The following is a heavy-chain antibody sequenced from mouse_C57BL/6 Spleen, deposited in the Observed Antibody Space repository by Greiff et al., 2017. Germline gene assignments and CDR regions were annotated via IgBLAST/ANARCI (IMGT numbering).Heavy chain of an antibody. CDR2: IWGDGST. D-gene: IGHD2-13*01. V-gene: IGHV2-3*01. Sequence: VQVVESGPGLVAPSQSLSITCTVSGFSLTRYGVSWVGLPPGKGLGWLGVIWGDGSTHSHSALLSKLSISKDNSKSQVFLKLNSLQTDYTATYYCAKNGWGLRKDWYFDVWGTGTTVTVSS. CDR1: GFSLTRYG. J-gene: IGHJ1*03. CDR3: AKNGWGLRKDWYFDV.